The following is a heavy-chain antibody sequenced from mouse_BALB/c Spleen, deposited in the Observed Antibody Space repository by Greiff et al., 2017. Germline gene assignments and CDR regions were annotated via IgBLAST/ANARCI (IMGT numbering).Heavy chain of an antibody. CDR1: GYAFSSYW. CDR2: IYPGDGDT. Sequence: QVQLKQSGAELVRPGSSVKISCKASGYAFSSYWMNWVKQRPGQGLEWIGQIYPGDGDTNYNGKFKGKATLTADKSSSTAYMQLSSLTSEDSAVYFCARETGPYAMDYWGQGTSVTVSS. D-gene: IGHD4-1*01. V-gene: IGHV1-80*01. J-gene: IGHJ4*01. CDR3: ARETGPYAMDY.